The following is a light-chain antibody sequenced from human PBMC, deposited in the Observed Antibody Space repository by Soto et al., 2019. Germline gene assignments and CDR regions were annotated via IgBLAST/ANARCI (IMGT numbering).Light chain of an antibody. CDR2: GAS. CDR1: QSVSNKY. CDR3: QQYGTSPRT. J-gene: IGKJ1*01. Sequence: EIVLTQSPGTLSLSPGERATLSCTASQSVSNKYLAWYQQKPGQAPRALIYGASSRATGIPDRFSGSGSGTDFTLTITSLEPEDFAVYYCQQYGTSPRTFGQGTKVDIK. V-gene: IGKV3-20*01.